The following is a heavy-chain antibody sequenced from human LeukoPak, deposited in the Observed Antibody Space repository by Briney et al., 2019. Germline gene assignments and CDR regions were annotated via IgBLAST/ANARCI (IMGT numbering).Heavy chain of an antibody. J-gene: IGHJ3*02. CDR2: ISSNGGST. CDR3: ARGSLAYYDSSDWAFDI. Sequence: GGALRLSCAASGFTFSSYAMHWVRQAPGKGLEYVSAISSNGGSTYYANSVKGIFTISRDNSKNTLYLQMGSLRAEHMALYYCARGSLAYYDSSDWAFDIWGPGTMVTVSS. V-gene: IGHV3-64*01. CDR1: GFTFSSYA. D-gene: IGHD3-22*01.